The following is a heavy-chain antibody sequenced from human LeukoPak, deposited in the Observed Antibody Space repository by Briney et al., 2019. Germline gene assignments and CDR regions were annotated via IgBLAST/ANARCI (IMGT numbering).Heavy chain of an antibody. D-gene: IGHD1-1*01. Sequence: GGSLRLSCAASGFTFRRYWMTCLRQAPGKGLEWVAKIKEDGSENSYVESVKGRFTISRDNAKNSLYLQLNSLRAEDTAVYFRARQRYSDYWGQGTLVPVSS. CDR3: ARQRYSDY. CDR1: GFTFRRYW. CDR2: IKEDGSEN. J-gene: IGHJ4*02. V-gene: IGHV3-7*01.